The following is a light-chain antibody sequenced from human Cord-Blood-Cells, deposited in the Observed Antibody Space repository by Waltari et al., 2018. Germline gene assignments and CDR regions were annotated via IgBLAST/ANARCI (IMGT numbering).Light chain of an antibody. J-gene: IGKJ1*01. V-gene: IGKV1-39*01. CDR2: AAS. Sequence: DIQMTQSPSSLSASVGDRVPITCRASQSISSYLNWYQQKPGKAPKLLIYAASSVQSGVPSRCSGGGSERDFTLTISSLQPDDFASYYCQQIYSTRTFGQGTKVEIK. CDR1: QSISSY. CDR3: QQIYSTRT.